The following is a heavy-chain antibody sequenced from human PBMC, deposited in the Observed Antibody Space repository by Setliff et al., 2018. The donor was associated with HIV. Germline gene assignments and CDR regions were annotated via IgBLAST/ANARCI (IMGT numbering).Heavy chain of an antibody. CDR3: AREHSGTYPDFSFYMDV. Sequence: PSETLSLTCTVSGGSISGAYDYWTWIRQPAGKGLEWIGHMYTSGSTNYNPSLRSRLTISVDTSKNQFSLKLRSVTAADTAVYSCAREHSGTYPDFSFYMDVWGKGTTVTVSS. J-gene: IGHJ6*03. CDR1: GGSISGAYDY. V-gene: IGHV4-61*09. CDR2: MYTSGST. D-gene: IGHD1-26*01.